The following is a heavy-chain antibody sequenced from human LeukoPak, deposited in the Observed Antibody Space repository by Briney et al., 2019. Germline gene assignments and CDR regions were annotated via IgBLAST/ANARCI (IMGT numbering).Heavy chain of an antibody. J-gene: IGHJ6*04. CDR3: AELGITMIGGV. CDR1: GFTFSSYS. CDR2: ISSSGSTI. D-gene: IGHD3-10*02. Sequence: QPGGSLRLSCAASGFTFSSYSMNWVRQAPGKGLEWVSYISSSGSTIYYAGSVKGRFTISRDNARNSLYLQMNSLRAEDTAVYYCAELGITMIGGVWGKGTTVTISS. V-gene: IGHV3-48*04.